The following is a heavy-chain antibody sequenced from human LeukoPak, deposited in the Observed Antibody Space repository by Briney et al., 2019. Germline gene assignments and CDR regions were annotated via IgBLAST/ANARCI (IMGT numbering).Heavy chain of an antibody. D-gene: IGHD3-16*01. CDR2: ISYDGNNK. V-gene: IGHV3-30-3*01. Sequence: GGSQRLSCAASGFTFRNYAMHWVRQAPGKGLEWVAVISYDGNNKYYADSVKGRFTISRDNSKNTLYLQVNSLRPEDTAVYYCARENYGAHYFDYWGQGTLVTVSS. J-gene: IGHJ4*02. CDR1: GFTFRNYA. CDR3: ARENYGAHYFDY.